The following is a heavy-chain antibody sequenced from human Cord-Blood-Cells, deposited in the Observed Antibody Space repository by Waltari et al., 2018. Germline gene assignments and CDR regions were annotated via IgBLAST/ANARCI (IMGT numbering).Heavy chain of an antibody. CDR2: IRYDGSNK. J-gene: IGHJ6*02. V-gene: IGHV3-30*02. CDR1: GVPFLSSG. D-gene: IGHD2-15*01. CDR3: AKVRCSGGSCYPYGMDV. Sequence: QVQLVESGGGVVQPGGSLSLPCAAAGVPFLSSGQLWVRHALGQGLGWVACIRYDGSNKYYADSVKGRFTISRDNSKNTLYLQMNSLRAEDTAVYYCAKVRCSGGSCYPYGMDVWGQGTTVTVSS.